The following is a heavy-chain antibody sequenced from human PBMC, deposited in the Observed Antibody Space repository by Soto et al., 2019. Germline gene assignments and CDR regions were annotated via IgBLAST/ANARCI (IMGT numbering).Heavy chain of an antibody. CDR3: ARRESLRGYSYGYFDY. D-gene: IGHD5-18*01. V-gene: IGHV4-30-4*01. J-gene: IGHJ4*02. Sequence: SETLSLTCTVSGGSISSGDYYWSWIRQPPGKGLEWIGYIYYSGSTYYNPSLKSRVTISVDTSKNQFSLKLSSVTAADTAVYYCARRESLRGYSYGYFDYWGQGTLVTVSS. CDR2: IYYSGST. CDR1: GGSISSGDYY.